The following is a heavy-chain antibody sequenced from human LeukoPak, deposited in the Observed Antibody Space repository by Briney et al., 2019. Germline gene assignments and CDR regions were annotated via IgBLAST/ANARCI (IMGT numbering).Heavy chain of an antibody. J-gene: IGHJ6*03. V-gene: IGHV3-7*01. D-gene: IGHD3-3*01. Sequence: GGSLRLSCAASGFTFSSYWMSWVRQAPGKGLEWVANIKQDGSEKYYVDSVKGRFTISRDNAKNSLYLQMNSLRAEDTAVYYCARLVRGYDFWSGFDYYYMDVWGKGTTVTVSS. CDR1: GFTFSSYW. CDR2: IKQDGSEK. CDR3: ARLVRGYDFWSGFDYYYMDV.